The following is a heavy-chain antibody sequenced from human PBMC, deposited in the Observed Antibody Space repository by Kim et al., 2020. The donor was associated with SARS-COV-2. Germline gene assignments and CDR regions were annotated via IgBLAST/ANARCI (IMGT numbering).Heavy chain of an antibody. CDR3: ARHHLVRGVIFYYYYYGMDV. D-gene: IGHD3-10*01. CDR2: IYYSGST. V-gene: IGHV4-39*01. CDR1: GGSISSSSYY. J-gene: IGHJ6*02. Sequence: SETLSLTCTVSGGSISSSSYYWGWIRQPPGKGLEWIGSIYYSGSTYYNPSLKSRVTISVDTSKNQFSLKLSSVTAADTAVYYCARHHLVRGVIFYYYYYGMDVWGQGTTVTVSS.